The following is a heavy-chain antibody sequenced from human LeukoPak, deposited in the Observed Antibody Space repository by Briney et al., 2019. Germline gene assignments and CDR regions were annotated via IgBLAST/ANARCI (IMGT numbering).Heavy chain of an antibody. CDR1: GYTFTGYG. V-gene: IGHV1-18*04. CDR2: ISAYNGNT. J-gene: IGHJ4*02. Sequence: GASVKVSCKASGYTFTGYGISWVRQAPGQGLEWAGWISAYNGNTNYAQKLQGRVTMTTDTSTSTAYMELRSLRSDDTAVYYCARVYCSSTSCLEADYWGQGTLVTVSS. CDR3: ARVYCSSTSCLEADY. D-gene: IGHD2-2*01.